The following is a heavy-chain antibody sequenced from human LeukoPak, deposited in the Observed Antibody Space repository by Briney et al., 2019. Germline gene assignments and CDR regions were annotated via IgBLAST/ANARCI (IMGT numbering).Heavy chain of an antibody. CDR3: ARSRAFNSGAFDP. CDR1: GASVSSASY. D-gene: IGHD1-26*01. Sequence: SETLSLTCTVSGASVSSASYWTWIRQPPGKGVEWIAHIYNGVNTNYNSSLKSRVTISVDTSKNQFSLRLNSVTAADTAVYYCARSRAFNSGAFDPWGQGSLVTVSS. CDR2: IYNGVNT. V-gene: IGHV4-61*01. J-gene: IGHJ5*02.